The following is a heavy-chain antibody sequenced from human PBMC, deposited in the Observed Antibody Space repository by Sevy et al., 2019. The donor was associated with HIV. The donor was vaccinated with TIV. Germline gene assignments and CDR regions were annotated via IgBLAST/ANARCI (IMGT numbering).Heavy chain of an antibody. CDR2: FCFGDGTM. CDR1: GFTFSRYT. D-gene: IGHD2-8*01. J-gene: IGHJ4*02. V-gene: IGHV3-23*01. Sequence: GGSLRLSCAASGFTFSRYTMTWVRQAPGKGLEWVSTFCFGDGTMNYADFAKGRFTISRDNSKNTLYLQMNSLRAEDTAIYYCVREGCTKPHDYWGQGTLVTVSS. CDR3: VREGCTKPHDY.